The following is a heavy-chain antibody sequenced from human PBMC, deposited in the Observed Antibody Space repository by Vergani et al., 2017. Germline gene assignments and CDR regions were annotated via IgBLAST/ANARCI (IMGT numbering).Heavy chain of an antibody. CDR1: GGSISSSSYY. Sequence: QLQLQESGPGLVKPSETLSLTCTVSGGSISSSSYYWGWIRQPPGKGLEWIGSFYYSGSTYYNPSLKSRVTISVDPSKNQFSLKLSSVTAADTAVYYCARHTWELQMIPTFDYWGQGTLVTVSS. D-gene: IGHD1-26*01. V-gene: IGHV4-39*01. J-gene: IGHJ4*02. CDR3: ARHTWELQMIPTFDY. CDR2: FYYSGST.